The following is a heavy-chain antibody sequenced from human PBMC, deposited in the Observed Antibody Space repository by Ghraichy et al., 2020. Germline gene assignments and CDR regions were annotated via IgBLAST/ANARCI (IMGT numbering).Heavy chain of an antibody. V-gene: IGHV3-53*01. CDR1: GFTVSSSY. CDR2: FYSGGST. CDR3: ARGIATTGTFLDY. J-gene: IGHJ4*02. D-gene: IGHD6-13*01. Sequence: GESLNISCVASGFTVSSSYMSWVRQAPGKGLEWVSVFYSGGSTYYADSVKGRFTISRDNSKNTVYLQMNSLRAEDTAVYYCARGIATTGTFLDYWGQGTLVTVSS.